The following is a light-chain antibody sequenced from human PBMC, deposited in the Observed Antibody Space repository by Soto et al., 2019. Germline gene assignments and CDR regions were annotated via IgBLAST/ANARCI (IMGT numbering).Light chain of an antibody. J-gene: IGKJ1*01. Sequence: IQLTQSPSSLSASVGDVVTISCRASQGISSYLAWYQQKPGKAPKLLIYAASTLQSGVPSRFSGSGSGTDFTLTISSLQPEVYATYYRQQLNSYPRTFGHRSKV. CDR2: AAS. V-gene: IGKV1-9*01. CDR1: QGISSY. CDR3: QQLNSYPRT.